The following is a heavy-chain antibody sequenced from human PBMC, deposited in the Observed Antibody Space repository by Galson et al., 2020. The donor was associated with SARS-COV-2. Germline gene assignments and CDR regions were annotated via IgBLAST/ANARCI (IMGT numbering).Heavy chain of an antibody. V-gene: IGHV4-39*01. D-gene: IGHD3-3*01. J-gene: IGHJ6*03. CDR1: GGSISSSSYY. CDR3: ARQDGEGRFLEGVRLNYCYMDD. CDR2: IYYSGST. Sequence: SETLSLTCTVSGGSISSSSYYWGWIRQPPGKGLEWIGSIYYSGSTYYNPSLKSRVTISVDTSKNQFSLKLSSVTAADTAVYNCARQDGEGRFLEGVRLNYCYMDDWGKGTTVTVSS.